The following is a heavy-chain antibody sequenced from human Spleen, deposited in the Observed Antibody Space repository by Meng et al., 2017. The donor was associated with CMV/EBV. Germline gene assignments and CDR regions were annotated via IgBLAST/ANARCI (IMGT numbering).Heavy chain of an antibody. Sequence: SVKVSCKASGGTFSSYAISWVRQAPGQGLEWMGGIIPIFGTANYAQKFQGGVTITTDESTSTAYMELSSLRSEDTAVYYCARAGTYYYDSSGYYSLDYWGQGTLVTVSS. CDR1: GGTFSSYA. J-gene: IGHJ4*02. CDR3: ARAGTYYYDSSGYYSLDY. CDR2: IIPIFGTA. V-gene: IGHV1-69*05. D-gene: IGHD3-22*01.